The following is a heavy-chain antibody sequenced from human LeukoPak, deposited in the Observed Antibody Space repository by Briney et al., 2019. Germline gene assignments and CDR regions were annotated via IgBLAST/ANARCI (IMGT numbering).Heavy chain of an antibody. D-gene: IGHD6-19*01. V-gene: IGHV4-59*08. CDR3: ARPVGSGWYIPFDI. CDR1: GGSISSYY. J-gene: IGHJ3*02. Sequence: SETLSLTCTVSGGSISSYYWSWIRQPPGKGLEWIGYIYFIGSTNYKPSLKSRVTMSVDTSKNQFSLKLSSVTAADTAVYYCARPVGSGWYIPFDIWGQGTMVTVSS. CDR2: IYFIGST.